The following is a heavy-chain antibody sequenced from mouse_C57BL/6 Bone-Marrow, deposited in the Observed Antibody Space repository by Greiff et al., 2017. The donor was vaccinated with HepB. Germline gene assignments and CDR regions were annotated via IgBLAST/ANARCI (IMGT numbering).Heavy chain of an antibody. Sequence: VHLVESDAELVKPGASVKISCKVSGYTFTDHTIHWMKQRPEQGLEWIGYIYPRDGSTKYNEKFKGKATLTADKSSSTAYMQLNSLTSEDSAVYFCAPYYGSSPFAYWGQGTLVTVSA. V-gene: IGHV1-78*01. CDR2: IYPRDGST. CDR3: APYYGSSPFAY. J-gene: IGHJ3*01. CDR1: GYTFTDHT. D-gene: IGHD1-1*01.